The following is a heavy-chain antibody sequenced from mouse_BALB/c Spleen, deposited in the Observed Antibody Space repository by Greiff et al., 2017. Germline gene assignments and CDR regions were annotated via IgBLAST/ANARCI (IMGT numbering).Heavy chain of an antibody. Sequence: EVKVVESGGGLVQPGGSLKLSCAASGFTFSSYGMSWVRQTPDKRLELVATINSNGGSTYYPDSVKGRFTISRDNAKNTLYLQMSSLKSEDTAMYYCARDGRGTWFAYWGQGTLVTVSA. CDR2: INSNGGST. V-gene: IGHV5-6-3*01. J-gene: IGHJ3*01. CDR3: ARDGRGTWFAY. CDR1: GFTFSSYG. D-gene: IGHD3-3*01.